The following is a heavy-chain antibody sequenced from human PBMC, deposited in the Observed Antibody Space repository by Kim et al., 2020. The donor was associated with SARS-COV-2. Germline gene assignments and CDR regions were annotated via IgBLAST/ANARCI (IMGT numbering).Heavy chain of an antibody. J-gene: IGHJ2*01. D-gene: IGHD1-26*01. CDR2: ISAYNGNT. V-gene: IGHV1-18*01. CDR3: ARGSNWATINWYFDL. CDR1: GYTFSSYG. Sequence: ASVKVSCKAFGYTFSSYGISWVRQAPGQGLEWMGWISAYNGNTNYAQNLKGRVTMATDTSTNTAYMELRSLRSDDTAVYYCARGSNWATINWYFDLWGRG.